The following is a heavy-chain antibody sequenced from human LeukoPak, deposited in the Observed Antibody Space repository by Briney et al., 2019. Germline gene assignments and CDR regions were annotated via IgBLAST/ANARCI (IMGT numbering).Heavy chain of an antibody. D-gene: IGHD2-2*02. CDR2: INHSGST. V-gene: IGHV4-34*01. CDR3: ARGPGYCSSTSCYIDY. J-gene: IGHJ4*02. CDR1: GGSFSGYY. Sequence: SETLSLTCAVYGGSFSGYYWSWIRQPPGKGLEWSGEINHSGSTNYNPSLKSRVTISVDTSKNQFSLKLSSVTAADTAVYYCARGPGYCSSTSCYIDYWGQGTLVTVSS.